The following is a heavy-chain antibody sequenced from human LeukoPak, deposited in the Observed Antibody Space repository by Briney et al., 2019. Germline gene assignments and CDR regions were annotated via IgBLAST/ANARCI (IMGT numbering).Heavy chain of an antibody. CDR3: ARVDYDFWSGYYPRGPLDY. CDR2: INPNSGGT. V-gene: IGHV1-2*04. CDR1: GYTFTGYY. D-gene: IGHD3-3*01. Sequence: ASVKVSCKASGYTFTGYYMHWVRQAPGQGLEWMGWINPNSGGTNYAQKFQGWVTMTRDTSISTAYMELSRLRSDDTAVYYCARVDYDFWSGYYPRGPLDYWGQGTLVTVSS. J-gene: IGHJ4*02.